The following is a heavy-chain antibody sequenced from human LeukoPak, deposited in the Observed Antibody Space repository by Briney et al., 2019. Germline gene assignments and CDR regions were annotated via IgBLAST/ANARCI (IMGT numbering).Heavy chain of an antibody. V-gene: IGHV4-30-2*01. Sequence: PSETLSLTCAVSGGSISSGGYSWSWIRQPPGKGLEWIGSIYHSGSTYYNPSLKSRVTISVDRSKNQFSLKLSSVTAADTAVYYCARHRPSGGIVLMVYALVPIFDYWGQGTLVTVSS. CDR3: ARHRPSGGIVLMVYALVPIFDY. D-gene: IGHD2-8*01. J-gene: IGHJ4*02. CDR2: IYHSGST. CDR1: GGSISSGGYS.